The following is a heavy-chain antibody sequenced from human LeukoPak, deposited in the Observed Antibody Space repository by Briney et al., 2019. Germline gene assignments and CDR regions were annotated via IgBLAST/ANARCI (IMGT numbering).Heavy chain of an antibody. J-gene: IGHJ3*02. CDR3: ARYFYDSSGSSSDAFDI. Sequence: CFCGSTNYNPSLKSRVTISLDTSKNQFSLKLTSVTAADTAVYSCARYFYDSSGSSSDAFDIWGQGTMVTVSS. CDR2: CFCGST. V-gene: IGHV4-59*01. D-gene: IGHD3-22*01.